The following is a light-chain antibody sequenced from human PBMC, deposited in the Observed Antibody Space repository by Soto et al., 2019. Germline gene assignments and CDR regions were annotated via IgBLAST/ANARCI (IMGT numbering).Light chain of an antibody. CDR2: GTS. V-gene: IGKV3-20*01. CDR1: QSVSSSY. Sequence: EIVLTQSPGTVSLSPGESATLSWRASQSVSSSYLAWYQQKPGQAPRLVMYGTSNRATGIPDRFSGSGSGTDFTLTISRLEPEDFAVYYCQQYDSSPRTFGQGTKVDIK. J-gene: IGKJ1*01. CDR3: QQYDSSPRT.